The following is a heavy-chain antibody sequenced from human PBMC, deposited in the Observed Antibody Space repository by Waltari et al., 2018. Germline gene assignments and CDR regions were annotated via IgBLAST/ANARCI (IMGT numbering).Heavy chain of an antibody. J-gene: IGHJ4*02. Sequence: EVQLVESGGGLVKPGGSLRLYCAASGFTFSSYSMNWVRQAPGKGLEWVSSISSSSSYIYYADSVKGRFTISRDNAKNSLYLQMNSLRAEDTAVYYCARGNGSGWYNSFDYWGQGTLVTVSS. CDR3: ARGNGSGWYNSFDY. D-gene: IGHD6-19*01. CDR2: ISSSSSYI. CDR1: GFTFSSYS. V-gene: IGHV3-21*01.